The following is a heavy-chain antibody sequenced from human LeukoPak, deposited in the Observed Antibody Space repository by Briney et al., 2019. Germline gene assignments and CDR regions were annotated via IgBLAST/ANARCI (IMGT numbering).Heavy chain of an antibody. D-gene: IGHD5-24*01. CDR3: ARHEEEDGYNSKTLDY. J-gene: IGHJ4*02. CDR2: IHYGGNT. V-gene: IGHV4-39*01. Sequence: SETLSLTCTVSGGSISSNNYWAWIRPPPGMGLEWIGTIHYGGNTYYNPSLRSRVTFSVATSKNQFSLRLSSVTAADTAVYYCARHEEEDGYNSKTLDYWGQGALVTVSS. CDR1: GGSISSNNY.